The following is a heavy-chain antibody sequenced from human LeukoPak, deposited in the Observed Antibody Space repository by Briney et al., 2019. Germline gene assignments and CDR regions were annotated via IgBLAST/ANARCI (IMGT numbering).Heavy chain of an antibody. D-gene: IGHD3-9*01. CDR3: ARLDGSNNWFDP. CDR2: ISYSGST. CDR1: GGSISSYY. Sequence: SETLSLTCTVSGGSISSYYWSWIRQPPGKGLEWIGYISYSGSTNYNPSLKSRVTISVDTSKNQFSLKLSSVTAADTAVYYCARLDGSNNWFDPWGQGTLVTVSS. V-gene: IGHV4-59*08. J-gene: IGHJ5*02.